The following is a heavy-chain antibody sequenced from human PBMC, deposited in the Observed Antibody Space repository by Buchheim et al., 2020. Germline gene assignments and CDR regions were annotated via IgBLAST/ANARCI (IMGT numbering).Heavy chain of an antibody. CDR1: GLTFCSSA. V-gene: IGHV3-23*01. CDR2: FSVGGDYT. D-gene: IGHD3-22*01. Sequence: EVQLLESGGGLVQPGGSLRLSCAASGLTFCSSAMNWVRQAPGKGLEWVSSFSVGGDYTYYAGSVMGRFTISRDNSDSTLFLQMNSVRAEDTAVYYCTKKLLSGSYPFDNWGQGTL. J-gene: IGHJ4*02. CDR3: TKKLLSGSYPFDN.